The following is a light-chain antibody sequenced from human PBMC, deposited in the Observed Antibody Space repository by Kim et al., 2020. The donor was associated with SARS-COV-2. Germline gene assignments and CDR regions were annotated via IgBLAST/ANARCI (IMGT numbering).Light chain of an antibody. J-gene: IGKJ5*01. V-gene: IGKV1-39*01. CDR2: AAS. Sequence: SASVGDEVTITCRASQSISSYLNWDQQKAGKAPKLLIYAASSLQSGVPSRFSGSGSGTDFTLTISSLQPEDFATYYCQQSYSTPHFGQGTRLEIK. CDR1: QSISSY. CDR3: QQSYSTPH.